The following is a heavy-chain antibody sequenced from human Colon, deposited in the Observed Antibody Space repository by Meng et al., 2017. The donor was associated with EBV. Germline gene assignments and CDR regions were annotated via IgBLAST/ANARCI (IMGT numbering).Heavy chain of an antibody. J-gene: IGHJ4*02. CDR2: IHHSGSA. D-gene: IGHD2-21*01. V-gene: IGHV4-30-4*01. Sequence: VQPQVSGPGLVEPLPTLSLTCTVSGVSMSSGNYYWSWIRQPPGKGLEWIGYIHHSGSAYYNPSLKSRVSISVDTSKSQFSLNLNSMTAADTAVYYCASFDHIPRRNYFDYWGQGTLVTVSS. CDR3: ASFDHIPRRNYFDY. CDR1: GVSMSSGNYY.